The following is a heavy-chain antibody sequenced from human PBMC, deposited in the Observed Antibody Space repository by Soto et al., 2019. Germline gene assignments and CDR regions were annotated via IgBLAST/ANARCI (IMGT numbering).Heavy chain of an antibody. J-gene: IGHJ6*02. D-gene: IGHD2-2*01. CDR1: GFTFTSSA. V-gene: IGHV1-58*01. CDR3: AAAPLLRYCSSTSRYSAGGMDV. CDR2: IVVGSGNT. Sequence: SVKVSCKASGFTFTSSAVQWVRQARGQRLEWIGWIVVGSGNTNYAQKFQERVTITRDMSTSTAYMELSSLRSEDTAVYYCAAAPLLRYCSSTSRYSAGGMDVWGQGTTVTVSS.